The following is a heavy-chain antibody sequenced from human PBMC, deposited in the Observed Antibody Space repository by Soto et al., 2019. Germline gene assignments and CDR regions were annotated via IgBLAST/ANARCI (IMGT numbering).Heavy chain of an antibody. J-gene: IGHJ4*02. D-gene: IGHD3-22*01. V-gene: IGHV3-30*18. CDR1: GFTFSSYG. Sequence: QVQLVESGGGVVQPGRSLRLSCAASGFTFSSYGMHWVRQAPGKGLEWVAVISYDGSNKYYADSVKGRFTISRDNSKNTLYLQMNSLRAEDTAVYYCAKDIAYYDSSGYFRYWGQGTLVTVSS. CDR2: ISYDGSNK. CDR3: AKDIAYYDSSGYFRY.